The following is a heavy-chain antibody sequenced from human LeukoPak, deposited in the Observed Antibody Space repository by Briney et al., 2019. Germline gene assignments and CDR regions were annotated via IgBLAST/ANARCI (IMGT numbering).Heavy chain of an antibody. D-gene: IGHD3-22*01. CDR1: GFTFSSYW. J-gene: IGHJ4*02. CDR3: ARDSRYYYDSSGYYFGY. Sequence: PGGSPRLSCAASGFTFSSYWMHWVRQAPGKGLVWVSRINSDGSSTSYADSVKGRFTISRDNAKNTLYLQMNSLRAEDTAVYYCARDSRYYYDSSGYYFGYWGQGTLVTVSS. CDR2: INSDGSST. V-gene: IGHV3-74*01.